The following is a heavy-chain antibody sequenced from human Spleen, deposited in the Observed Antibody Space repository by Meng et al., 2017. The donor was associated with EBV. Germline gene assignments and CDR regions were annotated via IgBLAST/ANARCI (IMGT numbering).Heavy chain of an antibody. Sequence: VKLVDLGGGLVKPGGSLRLSCAASGFTFSTYSMNWVRQAPGKGLEWISSIGTTGNIYYLDSVKGRFTISRDDAKNSVYLQMNSLRAEDTAVYYCARDTIVVDYWGQGTLVTVSS. V-gene: IGHV3-21*02. CDR3: ARDTIVVDY. CDR2: IGTTGNI. D-gene: IGHD2-21*01. J-gene: IGHJ4*02. CDR1: GFTFSTYS.